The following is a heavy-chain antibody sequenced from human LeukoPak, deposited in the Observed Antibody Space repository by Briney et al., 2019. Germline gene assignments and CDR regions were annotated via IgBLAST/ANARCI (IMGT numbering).Heavy chain of an antibody. J-gene: IGHJ6*03. V-gene: IGHV3-48*02. CDR3: ARAQPDTGYSSSWYEEYYMDV. D-gene: IGHD6-13*01. CDR2: ISSSSSTI. Sequence: GGSLRLSCAASGFTFSSYSMNWVRQAPGKGLEWVSYISSSSSTIHYADSVKGRFTIFRDNAKHSLYLQMNSLRDEETAVYYCARAQPDTGYSSSWYEEYYMDVWGKGTTVTVSS. CDR1: GFTFSSYS.